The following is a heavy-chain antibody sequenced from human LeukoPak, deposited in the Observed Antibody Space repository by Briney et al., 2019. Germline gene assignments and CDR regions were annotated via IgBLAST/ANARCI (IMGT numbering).Heavy chain of an antibody. J-gene: IGHJ5*02. D-gene: IGHD6-13*01. CDR1: GYTFTGYY. CDR2: INPNSGGT. V-gene: IGHV1-2*02. Sequence: ASVKVSCKASGYTFTGYYMHWVRQAPGQGLEWMGWINPNSGGTNYAQKFQGRVTMTRDASISTAYMELSRLRSDDTAAYYCARARLAAAGGLNWFDPWGQGTLVTVSS. CDR3: ARARLAAAGGLNWFDP.